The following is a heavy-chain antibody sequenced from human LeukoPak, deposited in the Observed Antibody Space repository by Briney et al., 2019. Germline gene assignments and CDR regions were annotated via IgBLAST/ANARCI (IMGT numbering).Heavy chain of an antibody. CDR1: GYTFTGYY. Sequence: GASVKVPCKASGYTFTGYYMHWVRQAPGQGLEWMGWINPNSGGTNYAQKFQGRVTMTRDTSISTAYMELSRLRSDDTAVYYCARVVRGYSGYDPFDYWGQGTLVTVSS. J-gene: IGHJ4*02. V-gene: IGHV1-2*02. CDR2: INPNSGGT. CDR3: ARVVRGYSGYDPFDY. D-gene: IGHD5-12*01.